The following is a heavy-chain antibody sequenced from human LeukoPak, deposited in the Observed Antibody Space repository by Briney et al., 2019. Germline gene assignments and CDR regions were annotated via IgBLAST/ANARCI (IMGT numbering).Heavy chain of an antibody. J-gene: IGHJ5*02. Sequence: PGGSLRLSCAASGFTFSSYWMSWVRQAPGKGLEWVANIKQDGSEKYYVDSVKGRFTISRDNAKNSLYLQMNSLRAEDTAVYYCARENTLWFGELLNWFDPWGQGTLVTVS. CDR3: ARENTLWFGELLNWFDP. D-gene: IGHD3-10*01. CDR1: GFTFSSYW. CDR2: IKQDGSEK. V-gene: IGHV3-7*03.